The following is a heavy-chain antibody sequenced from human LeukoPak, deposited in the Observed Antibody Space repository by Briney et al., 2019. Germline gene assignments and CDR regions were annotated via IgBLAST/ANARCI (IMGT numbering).Heavy chain of an antibody. CDR1: GGSISNYY. Sequence: SSETLSLTCTVSGGSISNYYWSWIRQPPGKELEWIGYIYYSGSTNYNPSLKSRVTISVDTSKNHFSLNLTSVTAADTAVYYCARGRSSSWYNFDYWGQGSLVTVSS. J-gene: IGHJ4*02. V-gene: IGHV4-59*01. CDR3: ARGRSSSWYNFDY. D-gene: IGHD6-13*01. CDR2: IYYSGST.